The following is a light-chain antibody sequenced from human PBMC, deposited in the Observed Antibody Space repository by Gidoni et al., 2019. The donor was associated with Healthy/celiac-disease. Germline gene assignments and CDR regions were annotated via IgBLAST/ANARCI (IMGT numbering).Light chain of an antibody. CDR1: QSVLYSSNNKNY. J-gene: IGKJ2*01. CDR3: QQYYSTPYT. Sequence: SLAVSLGERATINCKSSQSVLYSSNNKNYLAWYQQKPGQHPKLLIYWASTRESGVPDRFSGSGSGTDFTLTISSLQAEDVAVYYCQQYYSTPYTFGQGTKLEIK. V-gene: IGKV4-1*01. CDR2: WAS.